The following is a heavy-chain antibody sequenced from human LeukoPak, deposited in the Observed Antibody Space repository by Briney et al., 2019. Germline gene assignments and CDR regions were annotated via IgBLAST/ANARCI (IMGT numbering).Heavy chain of an antibody. V-gene: IGHV3-30-3*01. J-gene: IGHJ4*02. CDR2: ISYDGSNK. D-gene: IGHD5-18*01. CDR1: GFTFSSYA. CDR3: ARDRARGYSYGEASFDY. Sequence: GGSLRLSCAASGFTFSSYAMHWVRQAPGKGLEWVAVISYDGSNKYYADSVKGRFTISRDNSKNTLYLQMNSLRAEDTAVYYCARDRARGYSYGEASFDYWGPGTLVTVSS.